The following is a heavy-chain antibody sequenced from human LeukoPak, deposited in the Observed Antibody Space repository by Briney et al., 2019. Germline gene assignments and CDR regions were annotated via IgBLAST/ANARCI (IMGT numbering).Heavy chain of an antibody. J-gene: IGHJ4*02. CDR1: GYSFTSYW. CDR3: VTTVTSSFDY. D-gene: IGHD4-17*01. Sequence: NPGESLQISCQGSGYSFTSYWIGWVRQMPGKGLEWMGIIYPGDSDTRYSPSFQGQVTISADKSISTAYLQWSSLKASDTAMYYCVTTVTSSFDYWGQGTLVTVSS. CDR2: IYPGDSDT. V-gene: IGHV5-51*01.